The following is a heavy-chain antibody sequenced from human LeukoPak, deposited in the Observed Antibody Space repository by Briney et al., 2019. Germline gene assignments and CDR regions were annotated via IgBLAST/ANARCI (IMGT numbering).Heavy chain of an antibody. D-gene: IGHD5-18*01. Sequence: GGSLRLSCAASGFTFSSYAMRWVRQAPGKGLEWVAVISYDGSNKYYADSVKGRFTISRDNSKNTLYLQMNSLRAEDTAVYYCARDQEAGYSYGSSDYWGQGTLVTVSS. CDR1: GFTFSSYA. CDR2: ISYDGSNK. V-gene: IGHV3-30-3*01. CDR3: ARDQEAGYSYGSSDY. J-gene: IGHJ4*02.